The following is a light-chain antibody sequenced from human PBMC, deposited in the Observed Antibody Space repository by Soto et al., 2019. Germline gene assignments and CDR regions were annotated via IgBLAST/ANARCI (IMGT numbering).Light chain of an antibody. CDR1: QSIDRC. J-gene: IGKJ4*02. CDR2: RAS. V-gene: IGKV1-5*03. Sequence: DIQMTQSPSTLSASVGDRVTITCRASQSIDRCLAWYQQKPGQAPKLLIYRASGLESGVPSRFSGSGSGTDFTLTISSLQPDDFATYFCQQYESYSPLTFGGGTKVEIK. CDR3: QQYESYSPLT.